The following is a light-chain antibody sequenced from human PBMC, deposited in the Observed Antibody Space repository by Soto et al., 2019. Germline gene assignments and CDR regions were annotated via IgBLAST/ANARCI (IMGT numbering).Light chain of an antibody. J-gene: IGLJ3*02. CDR3: SSYTTAPRL. CDR2: EAS. V-gene: IGLV2-14*01. Sequence: QSVLTQPASVSGSPGQSITISCTGTSSDIGSNNYVSWFQQRPGKAPTLIIYEASNRPSGVSTHFSGSKSGNTASLTISGLLPEHEAEYYCSSYTTAPRLFGGGTKLTVL. CDR1: SSDIGSNNY.